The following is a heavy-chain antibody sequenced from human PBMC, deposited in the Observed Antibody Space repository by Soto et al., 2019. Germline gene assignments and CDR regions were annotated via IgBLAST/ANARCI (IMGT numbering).Heavy chain of an antibody. V-gene: IGHV1-18*01. CDR3: AGSRGFGFDF. CDR2: LSGDNGDI. CDR1: DYTFNSYG. J-gene: IGHJ4*02. D-gene: IGHD2-15*01. Sequence: QVQLVQSGDELKKPGASVKVSCKASDYTFNSYGISWVRKAPGQGLEWMGWLSGDNGDIKYAQKFQGRVTMTTDISTSTVYMELRSLSSDDTAVYFCAGSRGFGFDFWGQGTLVTVFS.